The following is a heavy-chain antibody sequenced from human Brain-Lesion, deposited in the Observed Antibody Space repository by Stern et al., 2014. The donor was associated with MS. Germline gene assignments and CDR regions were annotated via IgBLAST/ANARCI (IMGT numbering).Heavy chain of an antibody. J-gene: IGHJ4*02. CDR2: LYHSGST. Sequence: QLQLQESGPGLVKPSPTLSLTCTVSGGSISSGNYYWSWIRQHPGQGLEWIGSLYHSGSTYYNPPLKSRVTTSIDTSKNQFSLKLSSVTAADTAVYYCARGSREVLLPRFYFDYWGQGTLVTVSS. CDR3: ARGSREVLLPRFYFDY. D-gene: IGHD3-3*01. V-gene: IGHV4-31*03. CDR1: GGSISSGNYY.